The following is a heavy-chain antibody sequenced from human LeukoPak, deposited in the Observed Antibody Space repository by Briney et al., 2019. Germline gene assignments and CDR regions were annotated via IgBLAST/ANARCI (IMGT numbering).Heavy chain of an antibody. D-gene: IGHD6-6*01. J-gene: IGHJ4*02. V-gene: IGHV4-34*01. CDR1: GGSFSGYY. CDR3: ASLQAARPPVDFDY. CDR2: INHSGST. Sequence: PSETLSLTCAVYGGSFSGYYWSWIRQPPGKGLEWIGEINHSGSTNYNPSLKSRVTISVDTSKNQFSLKLSSVTAADTAVYYCASLQAARPPVDFDYWGQGTLVTVSS.